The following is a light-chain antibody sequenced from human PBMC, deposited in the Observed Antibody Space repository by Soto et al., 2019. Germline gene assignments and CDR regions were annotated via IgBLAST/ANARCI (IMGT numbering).Light chain of an antibody. Sequence: QSALTQPPSASGSPGQSVTISCTGTSGDVGGYDYVSWYQQHPGKAPKLMIYEVSNRPSGVSNRFSGSKSGNTASLTISGLQAEDEADYYCSSYTSSSTSVFGTGTKVTVL. CDR1: SGDVGGYDY. CDR2: EVS. CDR3: SSYTSSSTSV. J-gene: IGLJ1*01. V-gene: IGLV2-14*01.